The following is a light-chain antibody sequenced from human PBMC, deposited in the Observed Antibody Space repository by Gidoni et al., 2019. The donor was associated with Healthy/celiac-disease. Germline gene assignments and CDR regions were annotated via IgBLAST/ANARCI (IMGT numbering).Light chain of an antibody. CDR1: QGISSA. J-gene: IGKJ3*01. V-gene: IGKV1-13*02. CDR2: DAS. Sequence: AIQLTQSPSSLSASVGDRVTITCRASQGISSALAWYQQKPGKAPKLLIYDASSLESGVPSRFSGSGSGTDFTLTISSLQTEDFATYYWQQFNSYPFTFGPGTKVDIK. CDR3: QQFNSYPFT.